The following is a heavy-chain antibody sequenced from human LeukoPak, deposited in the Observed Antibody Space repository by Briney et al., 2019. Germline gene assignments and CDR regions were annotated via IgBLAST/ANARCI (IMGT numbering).Heavy chain of an antibody. V-gene: IGHV1-46*01. CDR1: GYTFTIYY. Sequence: ASVKVSCKASGYTFTIYYIHWVRQAPGQGLEWMGIINPSGGATSYAQKFQGRVTMTRDTSTSTVYMELSSLRSEDTAVYYCARDETTLGYWGQGTLVTVSS. CDR3: ARDETTLGY. D-gene: IGHD4-17*01. J-gene: IGHJ4*02. CDR2: INPSGGAT.